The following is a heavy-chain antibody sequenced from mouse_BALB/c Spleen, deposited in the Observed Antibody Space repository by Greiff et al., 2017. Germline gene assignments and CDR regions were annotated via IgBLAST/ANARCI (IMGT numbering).Heavy chain of an antibody. J-gene: IGHJ4*01. CDR3: ARSSTMITTTGDYYAMDY. CDR2: IWGGGST. D-gene: IGHD2-4*01. CDR1: GFSLSRYS. Sequence: VQVVESGPGLVAPSQSLSITCTVSGFSLSRYSVHWVRQPPGKGLEWLGMIWGGGSTDYNSALKSRLSISKDNSKSQVFLKMNSLQTDDTAMYYCARSSTMITTTGDYYAMDYWGQGTSVTVSS. V-gene: IGHV2-6-4*01.